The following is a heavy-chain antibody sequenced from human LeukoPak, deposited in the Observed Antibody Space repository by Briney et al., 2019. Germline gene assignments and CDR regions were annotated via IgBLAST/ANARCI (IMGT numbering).Heavy chain of an antibody. D-gene: IGHD2-2*01. CDR2: ISSSSSYI. V-gene: IGHV3-21*01. CDR1: GFTVSSKY. Sequence: GGSLRLSCAASGFTVSSKYMSWVRQAPGKGLEWVSSISSSSSYIYYADSVKGQFTISRDNAKNSLYLQMNSLRAEDTAVYYCASYQLLYDYYYMDVWGKGTTVTVSS. CDR3: ASYQLLYDYYYMDV. J-gene: IGHJ6*03.